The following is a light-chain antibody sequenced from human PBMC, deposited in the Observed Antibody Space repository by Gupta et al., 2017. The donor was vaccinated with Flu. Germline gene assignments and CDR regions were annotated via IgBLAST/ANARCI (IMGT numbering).Light chain of an antibody. CDR3: QQRANGPPLT. J-gene: IGKJ4*01. Sequence: GTLSFSPGARATLSCRASPSGGKSLAWYQQKPGQAPRLIISDASYRATGIPARFSGSGSGTDFTLTISSLEPEDFATYYCQQRANGPPLTFGGGTKVEI. V-gene: IGKV3-11*01. CDR1: PSGGKS. CDR2: DAS.